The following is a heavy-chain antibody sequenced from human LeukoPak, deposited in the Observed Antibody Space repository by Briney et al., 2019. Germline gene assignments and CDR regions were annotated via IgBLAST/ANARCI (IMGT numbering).Heavy chain of an antibody. Sequence: GGSLRLSRAASGFTFSSYSMNWVRQAPGKGLEWVSAISDSGGSTYYADSVKGRFTISRDNSKNTLYLQMNSLRADDTAVYYCAKGGRGLAFDIWGQGTMVTVSS. CDR1: GFTFSSYS. CDR2: ISDSGGST. J-gene: IGHJ3*02. CDR3: AKGGRGLAFDI. D-gene: IGHD6-25*01. V-gene: IGHV3-23*01.